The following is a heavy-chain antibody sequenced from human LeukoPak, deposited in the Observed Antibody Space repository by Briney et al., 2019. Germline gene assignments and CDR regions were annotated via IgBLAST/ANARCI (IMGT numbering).Heavy chain of an antibody. J-gene: IGHJ4*02. CDR1: GFTFSSFG. D-gene: IGHD5-12*01. V-gene: IGHV3-48*04. Sequence: GGSLRLSCAASGFTFSSFGMNWVRQAPGKGLEWVLYISSSSSTIYYADSVKGRFTISRDNAKNSLYLQMNSLRAEDTAVYYCARVSWPIDYWGQGTLVTVSS. CDR2: ISSSSSTI. CDR3: ARVSWPIDY.